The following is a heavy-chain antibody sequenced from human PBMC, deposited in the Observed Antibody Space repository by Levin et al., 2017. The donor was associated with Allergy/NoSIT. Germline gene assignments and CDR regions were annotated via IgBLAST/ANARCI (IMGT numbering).Heavy chain of an antibody. CDR1: GFTFSSYW. Sequence: GESLKISCAASGFTFSSYWMHWVRQAPGKGLVWVSRINSDGSSTSYADSVKGRFTISRDNAKNTLYLQMNSLRAEDTAVYYCARGQDSSSWVGDAFDIWGQGTMVTVSS. CDR3: ARGQDSSSWVGDAFDI. J-gene: IGHJ3*02. V-gene: IGHV3-74*01. D-gene: IGHD6-13*01. CDR2: INSDGSST.